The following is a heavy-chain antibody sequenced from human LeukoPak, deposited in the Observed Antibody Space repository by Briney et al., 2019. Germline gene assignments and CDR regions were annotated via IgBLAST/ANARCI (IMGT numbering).Heavy chain of an antibody. CDR1: GFTFDDYA. CDR2: ITWNSGSK. D-gene: IGHD6-19*01. Sequence: PGGSLRLSCEVSGFTFDDYAMHWVRQAPGKGLEWVSGITWNSGSKAYADSVKGRFTISRDNAKNSLYLQMNSLRAEDTAFYYCAKDINPISEAGNYFDYWGQGTLVTVSS. J-gene: IGHJ4*02. V-gene: IGHV3-9*01. CDR3: AKDINPISEAGNYFDY.